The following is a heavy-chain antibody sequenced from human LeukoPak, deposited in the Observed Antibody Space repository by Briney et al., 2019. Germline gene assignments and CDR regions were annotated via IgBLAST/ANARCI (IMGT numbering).Heavy chain of an antibody. J-gene: IGHJ3*01. CDR3: AMKAVPRPRLHDAFDF. D-gene: IGHD5-24*01. V-gene: IGHV3-23*01. CDR1: GFTFSSYA. CDR2: ISGSDSST. Sequence: GGSLRLSCAASGFTFSSYAMSWVRQAPGKGLEWVSAISGSDSSTYHADSVKGRFTISRDNSKNTLYLQMNSLRADDTAVYYCAMKAVPRPRLHDAFDFWGQGTVVSVSS.